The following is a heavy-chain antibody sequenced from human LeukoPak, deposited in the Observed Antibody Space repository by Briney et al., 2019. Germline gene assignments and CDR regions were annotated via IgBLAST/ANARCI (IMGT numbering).Heavy chain of an antibody. CDR3: ASTYCSSTSCHLGRGLVDFDY. J-gene: IGHJ4*02. V-gene: IGHV4-4*07. D-gene: IGHD2-2*01. CDR2: IYTSGST. Sequence: PSETLSLTCTVSGGSISSYYWSWIRQPAGKGLEWIGRIYTSGSTNYNPSLKSRVTMSVDTSKNQFSLKLSSVTAADTAVYYCASTYCSSTSCHLGRGLVDFDYWGQGTLVTVSS. CDR1: GGSISSYY.